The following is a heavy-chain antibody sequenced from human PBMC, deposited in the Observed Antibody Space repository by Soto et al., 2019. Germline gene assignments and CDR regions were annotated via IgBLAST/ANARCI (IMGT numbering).Heavy chain of an antibody. D-gene: IGHD6-13*01. CDR3: AKYRRTEAEGFTLDY. J-gene: IGHJ4*02. CDR2: IFYTGTT. Sequence: PSKTLSLTCAVAGDSSNNSYWSWIRQPPGKRLEWIGNIFYTGTTTYNPSLESRVTMSVDTSKNQFCLKLNSVDAAETAVYYCAKYRRTEAEGFTLDYWGRGILVTASS. CDR1: GDSSNNSY. V-gene: IGHV4-59*01.